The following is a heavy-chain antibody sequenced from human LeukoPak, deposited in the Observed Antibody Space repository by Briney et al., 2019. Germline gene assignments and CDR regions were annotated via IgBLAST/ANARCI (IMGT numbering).Heavy chain of an antibody. Sequence: GGSLRLSCAASGFTFDDYGMSWVRQAPGKGLEWVSGINWNGGNTGYADSVKGRFTISRDNAKNSLYLQMNSLRAEDTGFYYCAAYYYGSGSCGQFDYWGQGTLVTVSS. CDR2: INWNGGNT. V-gene: IGHV3-20*04. D-gene: IGHD3-10*01. J-gene: IGHJ4*02. CDR3: AAYYYGSGSCGQFDY. CDR1: GFTFDDYG.